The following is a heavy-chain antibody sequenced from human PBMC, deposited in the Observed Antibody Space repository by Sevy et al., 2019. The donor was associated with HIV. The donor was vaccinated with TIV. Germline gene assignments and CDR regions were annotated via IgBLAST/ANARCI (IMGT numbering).Heavy chain of an antibody. D-gene: IGHD3-10*01. CDR1: GFTFSSYS. CDR2: ISTSSSAI. Sequence: GGSLRLSCAASGFTFSSYSMNWVRQAPGKGLEWVSYISTSSSAIQYADSVKGRFTISRDEAKNSLYLQMNSLRDEDTAVYYCARDSRGSGTEFDYWGQGTLVTVSS. V-gene: IGHV3-48*02. J-gene: IGHJ4*02. CDR3: ARDSRGSGTEFDY.